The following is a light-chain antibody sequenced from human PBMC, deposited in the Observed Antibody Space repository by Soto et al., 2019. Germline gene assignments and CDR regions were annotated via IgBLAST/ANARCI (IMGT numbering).Light chain of an antibody. Sequence: EIVMTQSPATLSVSPGERATLSCRASQSVSSNLAWYQQKPGQAPRLLIYRASTRATGIPIRFSGSGSGTEFTLTISSLQSEDFAIYYCQQYNNWWTFGQGTKVDIK. J-gene: IGKJ1*01. V-gene: IGKV3-15*01. CDR2: RAS. CDR1: QSVSSN. CDR3: QQYNNWWT.